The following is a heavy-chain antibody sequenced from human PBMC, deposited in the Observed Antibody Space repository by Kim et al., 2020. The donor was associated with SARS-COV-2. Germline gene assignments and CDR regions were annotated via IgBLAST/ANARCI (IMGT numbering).Heavy chain of an antibody. CDR1: GYSFTSYW. Sequence: GESLKISCKGSGYSFTSYWIGWVRQMPGKGLEWMGIIYPGDSDTRYSPSFQGQVTISADKSISTAYLQWSSLKASDTAMYYCARIGLGYNLDYDSSGYYSNFDYWGQGTLVTVSS. CDR3: ARIGLGYNLDYDSSGYYSNFDY. J-gene: IGHJ4*02. D-gene: IGHD3-22*01. V-gene: IGHV5-51*01. CDR2: IYPGDSDT.